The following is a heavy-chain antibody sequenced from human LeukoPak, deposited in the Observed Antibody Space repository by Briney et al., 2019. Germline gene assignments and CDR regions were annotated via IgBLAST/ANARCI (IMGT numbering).Heavy chain of an antibody. D-gene: IGHD6-13*01. Sequence: GGSLRLSCAASGFTFSSYDMHWVRQVIGKGLEWVSAIGTGGDTYYLDSVKGRFTISRDNSKNTLYLQMNSLRAEDTAVYYCARDSGYSSSWYAFWFDPWGQGTLVTVSS. J-gene: IGHJ5*02. V-gene: IGHV3-13*01. CDR2: IGTGGDT. CDR1: GFTFSSYD. CDR3: ARDSGYSSSWYAFWFDP.